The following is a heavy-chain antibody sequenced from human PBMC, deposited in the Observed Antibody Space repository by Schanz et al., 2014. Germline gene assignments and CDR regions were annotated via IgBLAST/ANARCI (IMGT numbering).Heavy chain of an antibody. D-gene: IGHD5-18*01. CDR1: GFTFSSYW. CDR3: ARVALPGYSSPRDAFDI. Sequence: EVQLVESGGDLVQPGGSLRLSCSASGFTFSSYWMHWVRQVPGKGLVWVSRIKSDGSSTSYADSVKGRFTISRDNAKNSLYLQMNGLRAEDTAVYYCARVALPGYSSPRDAFDIWGQGTMVTVSS. CDR2: IKSDGSST. J-gene: IGHJ3*02. V-gene: IGHV3-74*02.